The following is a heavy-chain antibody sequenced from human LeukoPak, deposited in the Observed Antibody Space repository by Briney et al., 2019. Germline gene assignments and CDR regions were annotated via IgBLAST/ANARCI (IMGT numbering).Heavy chain of an antibody. CDR2: IYHSGST. CDR1: GGSISSGGYY. J-gene: IGHJ4*02. D-gene: IGHD3-3*01. CDR3: AREMDFWSGLS. Sequence: PSQTLSLTCTVSGGSISSGGYYWSWIRQPPGKGLEWIGYIYHSGSTYYNPSLRSRVTISVDTSKNQFSLKLTSLTAADTAVYYCAREMDFWSGLSWGQGTLVIVSS. V-gene: IGHV4-30-2*01.